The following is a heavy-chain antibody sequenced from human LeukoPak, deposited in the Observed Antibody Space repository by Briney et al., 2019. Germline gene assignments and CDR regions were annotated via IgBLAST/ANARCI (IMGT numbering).Heavy chain of an antibody. CDR3: ARGGSFCDP. J-gene: IGHJ5*02. CDR1: GFTFTDYY. V-gene: IGHV3-11*01. Sequence: GGSLRLSCAASGFTFTDYYMSWIRQAPGKGLEWVSYISGKDSTIYYADSVKGRFTVSRDNAKNSLYLQMNSLTAEDTAVYYCARGGSFCDPWGQGTLVTVSS. CDR2: ISGKDSTI. D-gene: IGHD2/OR15-2a*01.